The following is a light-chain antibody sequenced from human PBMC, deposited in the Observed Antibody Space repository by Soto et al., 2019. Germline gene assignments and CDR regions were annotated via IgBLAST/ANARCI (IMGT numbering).Light chain of an antibody. CDR3: QSYDSSTVV. V-gene: IGLV6-57*04. J-gene: IGLJ2*01. Sequence: NFMLTQPHSVSESPGKTVTISCTRRSGSIASNYVQWYQQRPGSAPTTVIYEDNQRPSGVPDRFSGSTDGSSNSASLTISGLQTEDEADYYCQSYDSSTVVFGGGTKVTVL. CDR1: SGSIASNY. CDR2: EDN.